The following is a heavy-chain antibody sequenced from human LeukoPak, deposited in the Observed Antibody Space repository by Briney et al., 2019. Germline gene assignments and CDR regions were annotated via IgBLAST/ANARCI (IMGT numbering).Heavy chain of an antibody. CDR1: GYTFTGYY. V-gene: IGHV1-2*02. D-gene: IGHD2-2*01. J-gene: IGHJ5*02. CDR2: INPNSGGT. CDR3: ASAGGDDCSSTSCYAIRFDP. Sequence: ASVKVSCKASGYTFTGYYMHWVRQAPGQGLEWMGWINPNSGGTNYAQKFQGRVTMTRDTSISTAYMELSRLRSDDTAVYYCASAGGDDCSSTSCYAIRFDPWGQGTLVTVSS.